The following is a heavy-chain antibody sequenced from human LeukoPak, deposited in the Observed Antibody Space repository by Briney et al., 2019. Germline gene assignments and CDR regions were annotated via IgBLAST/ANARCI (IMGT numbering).Heavy chain of an antibody. V-gene: IGHV4-34*01. D-gene: IGHD3-10*01. CDR2: INHSGST. CDR1: GGSFSGYY. Sequence: PSETLSLTCAGYGGSFSGYYWSWIRQPPWKGLEWIGEINHSGSTNYNLSLNSRVTISVDTSKIQFSLKLSSVTAADTAVYYCACPNYYGPGSSYDYWGQGTLVTVSS. J-gene: IGHJ4*02. CDR3: ACPNYYGPGSSYDY.